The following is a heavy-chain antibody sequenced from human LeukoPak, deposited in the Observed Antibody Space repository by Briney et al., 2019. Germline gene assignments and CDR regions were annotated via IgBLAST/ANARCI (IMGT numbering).Heavy chain of an antibody. CDR3: AREFSGYAFDI. CDR1: GFTFSSYS. CDR2: ISSSSTYI. Sequence: GGSLTLSCAASGFTFSSYSMNWVRQAPGKGLEWVSSISSSSTYIYYGDSLKGRFTISRDNAKNSLYLQMNSLRAEDTAVYYCAREFSGYAFDIWGQGTMVTVSS. J-gene: IGHJ3*02. V-gene: IGHV3-21*01. D-gene: IGHD5-12*01.